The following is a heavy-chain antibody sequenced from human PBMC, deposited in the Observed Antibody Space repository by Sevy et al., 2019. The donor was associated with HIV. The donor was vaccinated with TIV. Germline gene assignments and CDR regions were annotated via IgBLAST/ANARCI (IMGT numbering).Heavy chain of an antibody. CDR2: ISYDGSNK. D-gene: IGHD6-6*01. Sequence: GGSLRLSCAASGFTFSSYAMHWVRQAPGKGLEWVAVISYDGSNKYYADSVKGRFTISRDNSKKTLYLQMNSLRAEDTAVYYCARDCFEYSSSGDGFDYWGQGTLVTVSS. CDR3: ARDCFEYSSSGDGFDY. V-gene: IGHV3-30-3*01. CDR1: GFTFSSYA. J-gene: IGHJ4*02.